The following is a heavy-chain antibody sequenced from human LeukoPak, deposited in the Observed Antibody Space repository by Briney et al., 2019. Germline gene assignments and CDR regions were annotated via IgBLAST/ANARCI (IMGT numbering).Heavy chain of an antibody. V-gene: IGHV3-11*01. Sequence: PGGSLRLSCAASGFTFSDYYMTWIRQAPGKGLEWVSYISGVASSIYYADSVKGRFTISRDNAKNSVYLQMNSLRVEDTAVYYCARGGAQGMDVWGQGTTVTVSS. CDR1: GFTFSDYY. CDR3: ARGGAQGMDV. CDR2: ISGVASSI. D-gene: IGHD1-26*01. J-gene: IGHJ6*02.